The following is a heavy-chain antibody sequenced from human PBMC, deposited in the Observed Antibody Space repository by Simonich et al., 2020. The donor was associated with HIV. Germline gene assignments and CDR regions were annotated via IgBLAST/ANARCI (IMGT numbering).Heavy chain of an antibody. CDR1: GGSSMGYY. Sequence: QVQLQQWGAGLLNPSETLSLTCAAIGGSSMGYYWGWNRRPPGKGLEWIGENNHSGSTNYNPSLKRRVTISVDKSKNQFSLKLSSVTAADTAMYYCARCIAVAGIHGGYYFDYWGQGTLVTVSS. CDR3: ARCIAVAGIHGGYYFDY. D-gene: IGHD6-19*01. CDR2: NNHSGST. V-gene: IGHV4-34*01. J-gene: IGHJ4*02.